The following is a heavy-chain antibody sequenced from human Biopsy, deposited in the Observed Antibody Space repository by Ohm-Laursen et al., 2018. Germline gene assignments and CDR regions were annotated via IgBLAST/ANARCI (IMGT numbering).Heavy chain of an antibody. CDR3: ARAVDYYDPYYYYGLDV. CDR1: GGPFSGYY. Sequence: TLSLTWTVYGGPFSGYYWSWIRQPPGKGLEWIGEINHRGSTNYNPSLKSRVTISVDTSKNQFSLKLRSVTAADTAVYYCARAVDYYDPYYYYGLDVWGQGTTVTVSS. D-gene: IGHD3-16*01. J-gene: IGHJ6*02. CDR2: INHRGST. V-gene: IGHV4-34*01.